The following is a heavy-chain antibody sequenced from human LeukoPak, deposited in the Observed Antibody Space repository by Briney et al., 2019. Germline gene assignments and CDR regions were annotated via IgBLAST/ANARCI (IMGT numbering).Heavy chain of an antibody. CDR1: GYTFTGYY. CDR3: ARDYYYDSSGCYVIAFDI. Sequence: ASVKVSCKASGYTFTGYYMHWVRQAPGQGLEWMGWINPNSGGTNYAQKFQGRVTMTRDTSISTAYMELSRLRSDDTAVYYCARDYYYDSSGCYVIAFDIWGQGTMVTVSS. J-gene: IGHJ3*02. V-gene: IGHV1-2*02. D-gene: IGHD3-22*01. CDR2: INPNSGGT.